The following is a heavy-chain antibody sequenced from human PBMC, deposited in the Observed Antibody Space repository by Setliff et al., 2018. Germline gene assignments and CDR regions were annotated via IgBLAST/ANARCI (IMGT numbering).Heavy chain of an antibody. D-gene: IGHD3-10*01. CDR3: AKDKDVRVDYFDY. J-gene: IGHJ4*02. V-gene: IGHV3-23*01. CDR1: GVTVSAYD. CDR2: INVGGTNT. Sequence: GGSLRLSCAASGVTVSAYDMSWVRQAPGKGLEWVSIINVGGTNTYYRDSVKGRFTISRDNSKSTLYLQMNSLRAEDTAIYYCAKDKDVRVDYFDYWGPGTLVTVSS.